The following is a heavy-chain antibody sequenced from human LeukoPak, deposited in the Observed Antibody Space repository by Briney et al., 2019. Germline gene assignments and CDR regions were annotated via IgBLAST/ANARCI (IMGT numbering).Heavy chain of an antibody. CDR1: GYTFTSYY. J-gene: IGHJ5*02. V-gene: IGHV1-46*01. Sequence: ASVKVSCKASGYTFTSYYMHWVRQASGQGLEWMGIINPSGGSTSYAQKFQGRVTMTRDTSTSTVYMELSSLRSEDTAVYYCARVRGITMVRGAILDPWGQGTLVTVSS. CDR3: ARVRGITMVRGAILDP. CDR2: INPSGGST. D-gene: IGHD3-10*01.